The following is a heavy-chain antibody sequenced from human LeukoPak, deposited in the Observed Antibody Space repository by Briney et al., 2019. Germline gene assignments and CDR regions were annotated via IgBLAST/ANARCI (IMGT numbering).Heavy chain of an antibody. V-gene: IGHV5-51*01. J-gene: IGHJ3*02. Sequence: GESLKISCKGSGYSFTSYWIGWVRQMPGKGLEWMGIIYPGDSDTRYSSSFQGQVTISADKSISTAYLQWSSLKASDTAMYYCARQDSSGWYVEGAFDIWGQGTMVTVSS. D-gene: IGHD6-19*01. CDR2: IYPGDSDT. CDR3: ARQDSSGWYVEGAFDI. CDR1: GYSFTSYW.